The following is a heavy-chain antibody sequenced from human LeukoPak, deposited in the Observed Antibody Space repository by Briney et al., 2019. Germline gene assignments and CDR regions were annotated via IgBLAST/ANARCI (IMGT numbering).Heavy chain of an antibody. J-gene: IGHJ4*02. CDR3: ANDLGWIQLNLG. Sequence: GGSLRLSCAASGFTFSRYNMNWVRQTPGKGLEWVSSISSSSSYIYYADSVKARFTISRDNAKNSLYLQMNSLRAEDTAVYYCANDLGWIQLNLGRGQGTLVTVSS. CDR1: GFTFSRYN. D-gene: IGHD5-18*01. CDR2: ISSSSSYI. V-gene: IGHV3-21*04.